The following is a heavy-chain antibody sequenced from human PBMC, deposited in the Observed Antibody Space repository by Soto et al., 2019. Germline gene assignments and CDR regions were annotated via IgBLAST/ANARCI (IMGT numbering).Heavy chain of an antibody. CDR3: ARQTYLTYFDI. CDR2: VYYNGSP. Sequence: QLQLQESGPGLVKPSETLSLTCTVSRGSIQSSTYYWGWIRQPPGKGLEWIGTVYYNGSPYFNPSLTSRLTLSADPSQNQFSLRLASVTAADTAVYYCARQTYLTYFDIWGQGTMVTVSS. D-gene: IGHD3-16*01. CDR1: RGSIQSSTYY. J-gene: IGHJ3*02. V-gene: IGHV4-39*01.